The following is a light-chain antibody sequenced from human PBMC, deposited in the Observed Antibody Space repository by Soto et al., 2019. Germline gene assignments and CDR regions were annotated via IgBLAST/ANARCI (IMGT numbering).Light chain of an antibody. Sequence: DIQMTQSPSTLSGSVGDRVTITCRASQTISSWLAWYQQKPGKAPKLLIYMASTLKSGVPSRFSGSGSGTEFTLTISSLQPDDFATYYCQQSYGTPLFGQGTKVEIK. J-gene: IGKJ1*01. V-gene: IGKV1-5*03. CDR2: MAS. CDR1: QTISSW. CDR3: QQSYGTPL.